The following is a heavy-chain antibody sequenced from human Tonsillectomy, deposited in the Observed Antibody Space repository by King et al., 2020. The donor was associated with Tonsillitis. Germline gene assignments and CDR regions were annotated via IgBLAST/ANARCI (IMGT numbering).Heavy chain of an antibody. Sequence: VQLVESGGGLVQPGGSLRLFCAASGFTFSSYGMSWVRQAPGKGLEWVSTISGSGGSTYYADSVKGRFTISREHSKNTLYLQMDSLRAEDTAVYYCGKSLASYYYYEMDVWGQGTTVTVSS. V-gene: IGHV3-23*04. D-gene: IGHD3-16*01. CDR1: GFTFSSYG. CDR3: GKSLASYYYYEMDV. CDR2: ISGSGGST. J-gene: IGHJ6*02.